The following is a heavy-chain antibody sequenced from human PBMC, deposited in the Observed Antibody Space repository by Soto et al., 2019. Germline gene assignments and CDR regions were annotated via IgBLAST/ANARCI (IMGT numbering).Heavy chain of an antibody. Sequence: QVQLQESGPGLVKPSQTMSLTCTVSGGSISSDGHYWNWVRQHPGKGLEWIAYISFSGSTLYNPSLKRRVTISIDTSKNQFSLTLSSVTAADTAVYYCAKFGREAFDVWGQGTVVTVSS. CDR2: ISFSGST. CDR3: AKFGREAFDV. V-gene: IGHV4-31*03. D-gene: IGHD3-3*01. CDR1: GGSISSDGHY. J-gene: IGHJ3*01.